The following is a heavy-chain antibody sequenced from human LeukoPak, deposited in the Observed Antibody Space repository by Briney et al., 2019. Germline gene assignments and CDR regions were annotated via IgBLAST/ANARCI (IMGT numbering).Heavy chain of an antibody. CDR3: ARQGDYYDSSGYYY. CDR1: GGTFSSYA. Sequence: ASVKVSCKASGGTFSSYAISWVRQAPGQGLERMGGIIPIFGTANYAQKFQGRVTITTDESTSTAYMELSSLRSEDTAVYYCARQGDYYDSSGYYYWGQGTLVTVSS. V-gene: IGHV1-69*05. CDR2: IIPIFGTA. J-gene: IGHJ4*02. D-gene: IGHD3-22*01.